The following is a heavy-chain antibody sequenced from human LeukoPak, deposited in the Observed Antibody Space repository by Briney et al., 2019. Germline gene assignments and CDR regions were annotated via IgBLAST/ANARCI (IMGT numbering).Heavy chain of an antibody. V-gene: IGHV1-18*01. CDR2: ISAYNGNT. D-gene: IGHD1-14*01. CDR1: GYTFTSYG. Sequence: ASVKVSCKASGYTFTSYGISWVRQAPGQGLEWTGWISAYNGNTNYAQKLQGRATMTTDTSTSTAYMELRSLRSDDTAVYYCARWTPPDSTPFQHWGQGTLVTVSS. CDR3: ARWTPPDSTPFQH. J-gene: IGHJ1*01.